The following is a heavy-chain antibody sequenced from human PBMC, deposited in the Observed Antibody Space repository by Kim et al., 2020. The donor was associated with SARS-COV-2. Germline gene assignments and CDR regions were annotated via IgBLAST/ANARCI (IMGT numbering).Heavy chain of an antibody. D-gene: IGHD6-13*01. V-gene: IGHV4-34*01. CDR2: INHSGST. J-gene: IGHJ4*02. Sequence: SETLSLTCAVYGGSFSGYYWSWIRQPPGKGLEWIGEINHSGSTNYNPSLKSRVTISVDTSKNQFSLKLSSVTAADTAVYYCARGRSSFYYFDYWGQGTLVTVSS. CDR3: ARGRSSFYYFDY. CDR1: GGSFSGYY.